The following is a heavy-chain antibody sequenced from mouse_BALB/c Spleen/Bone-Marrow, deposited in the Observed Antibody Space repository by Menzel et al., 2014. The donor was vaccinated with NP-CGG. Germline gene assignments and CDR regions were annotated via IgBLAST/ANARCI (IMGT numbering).Heavy chain of an antibody. Sequence: QVQLQQSGAELVRPGSSVKISCKASGYAFSSYWMNWVKQRPGQGPEWIGQIYPGDGDTNYNGKFKGKATLTADKSSSTAYMQLSSLTSEDSAVYFCARGDGNYPFYAMDYWVKEPQSPSPQ. CDR2: IYPGDGDT. CDR3: ARGDGNYPFYAMDY. J-gene: IGHJ4*01. V-gene: IGHV1-80*01. D-gene: IGHD2-1*01. CDR1: GYAFSSYW.